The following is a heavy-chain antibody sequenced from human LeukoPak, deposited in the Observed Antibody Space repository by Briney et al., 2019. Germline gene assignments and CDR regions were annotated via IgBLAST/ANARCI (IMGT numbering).Heavy chain of an antibody. CDR3: ARSGFDYYDSSGYYYYYGMDV. CDR2: ISAYNGNT. Sequence: ASVKVSCKASGYTFTSYGISWVRQAPGQGLEWMGWISAYNGNTNYAQKLQGRVTMTTDTSTSTAYMELRSLRSDDTAVYYCARSGFDYYDSSGYYYYYGMDVWGQGTTVTVSS. D-gene: IGHD3-22*01. V-gene: IGHV1-18*01. CDR1: GYTFTSYG. J-gene: IGHJ6*02.